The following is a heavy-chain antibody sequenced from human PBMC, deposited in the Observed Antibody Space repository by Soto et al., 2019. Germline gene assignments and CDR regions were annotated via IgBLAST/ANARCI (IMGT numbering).Heavy chain of an antibody. CDR3: AKGGQSYDY. Sequence: GGSLRLSXAASGFTFSTYAMSWVRQAPGKGLEWVSAISTSVGSTYYTDSVKGRFTISRDNSKNTLYLQMNSLRAEDTAVYYCAKGGQSYDYWGQGTLVTVSS. J-gene: IGHJ4*02. D-gene: IGHD3-10*01. V-gene: IGHV3-23*01. CDR1: GFTFSTYA. CDR2: ISTSVGST.